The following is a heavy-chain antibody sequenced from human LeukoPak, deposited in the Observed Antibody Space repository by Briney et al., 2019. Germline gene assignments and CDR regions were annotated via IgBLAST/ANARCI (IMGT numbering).Heavy chain of an antibody. CDR2: LNTDGSST. CDR1: GFTLSNYW. Sequence: GGPVSLSCAASGFTLSNYWMQWVRQAPRGGLMWVSRLNTDGSSTYYAASVKGRFTISRDNAKNTLYLQMNRLRAEDTAVYYCARDLYGPGYGGEGALVTVSS. V-gene: IGHV3-74*01. D-gene: IGHD3-10*01. CDR3: ARDLYGPGY. J-gene: IGHJ4*02.